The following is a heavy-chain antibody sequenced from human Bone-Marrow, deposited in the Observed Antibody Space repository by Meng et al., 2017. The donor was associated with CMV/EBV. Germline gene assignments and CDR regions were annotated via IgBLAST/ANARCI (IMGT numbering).Heavy chain of an antibody. D-gene: IGHD2-2*01. CDR1: GFSFSRYV. Sequence: GESLKISCAASGFSFSRYVIHRVRQAPGKGLEWLAVISYDGRNKYYGDSVKGRITISRDNSKNTVYLQMNSLRTEDTAVYYCARDLWSHLTSESYFYNGMDGWGQGTTVTVSS. V-gene: IGHV3-30*04. CDR2: ISYDGRNK. CDR3: ARDLWSHLTSESYFYNGMDG. J-gene: IGHJ6*02.